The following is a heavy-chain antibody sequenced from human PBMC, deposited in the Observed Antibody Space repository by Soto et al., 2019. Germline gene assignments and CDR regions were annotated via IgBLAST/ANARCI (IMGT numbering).Heavy chain of an antibody. CDR1: GYTFTAYC. CDR3: ARDLDYSYVSGTGNRHAV. Sequence: QVQLVQSGAEVKKPGASVRVSCKASGYTFTAYCVQWVRQAPGQGLQWMGWINVNSGDIKYAQAFQGRVSLTSDTSISTVYMELTRLTPDDTAVDYCARDLDYSYVSGTGNRHAVWGQGTTVTVYS. D-gene: IGHD3-10*01. J-gene: IGHJ6*02. CDR2: INVNSGDI. V-gene: IGHV1-2*02.